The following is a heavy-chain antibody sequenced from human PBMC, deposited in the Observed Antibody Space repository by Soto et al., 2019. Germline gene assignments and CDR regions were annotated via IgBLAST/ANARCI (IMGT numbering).Heavy chain of an antibody. Sequence: EVQLVESGGGLVQPGGSLKLSCAASGFIFSGSAVHWVRQASGKGLEWVGRILSKAGNYATAYPASMKGRFTISRDDSENTAFLQMNRLKTEDTAVYYCIRGGSPYYYDYWGQGTLGAVSS. CDR2: ILSKAGNYAT. CDR1: GFIFSGSA. V-gene: IGHV3-73*01. CDR3: IRGGSPYYYDY. J-gene: IGHJ4*02.